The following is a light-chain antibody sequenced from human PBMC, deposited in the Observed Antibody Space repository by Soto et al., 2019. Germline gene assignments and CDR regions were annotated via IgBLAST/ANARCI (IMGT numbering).Light chain of an antibody. CDR1: SSDVGFYNY. V-gene: IGLV2-14*03. Sequence: QSVLTQPASVSGSPGQSITISCTGTSSDVGFYNYVSWYQHHPGKAPKLMIYDVSNRPSGVSDRFSGSKSGNTASLTTSGLQADDEADYYCSSYTSTNTLFVFGTGTKVTVL. CDR3: SSYTSTNTLFV. CDR2: DVS. J-gene: IGLJ1*01.